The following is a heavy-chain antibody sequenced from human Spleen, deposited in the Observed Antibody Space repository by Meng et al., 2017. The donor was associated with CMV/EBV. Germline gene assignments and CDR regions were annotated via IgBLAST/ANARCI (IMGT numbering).Heavy chain of an antibody. V-gene: IGHV1-69*05. J-gene: IGHJ4*02. CDR3: ASYSYHFLGYCTPANCQGSVQFDY. CDR2: IIPVFGTT. Sequence: WVRQAPGQGLQWMGGIIPVFGTTHYAQKFQGRLSITTDESTDTAYMELSSLTYEDTAVYYCASYSYHFLGYCTPANCQGSVQFDYWGQGALVTVSS. D-gene: IGHD2-8*01.